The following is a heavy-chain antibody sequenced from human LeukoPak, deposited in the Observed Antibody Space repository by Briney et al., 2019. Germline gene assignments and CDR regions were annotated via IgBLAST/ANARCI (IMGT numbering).Heavy chain of an antibody. D-gene: IGHD3-3*01. J-gene: IGHJ6*02. CDR1: GGTFSSYA. Sequence: ASVKVSCKASGGTFSSYAISWVRQAPGQGLEWMGGIIPIFGTANYAQKFQGRVTITADESTSTAYMELRSLRSDDTAVYYCARDLGLRFLEWLSSTHYYYGMDVWAKGPRSPSP. CDR3: ARDLGLRFLEWLSSTHYYYGMDV. CDR2: IIPIFGTA. V-gene: IGHV1-69*13.